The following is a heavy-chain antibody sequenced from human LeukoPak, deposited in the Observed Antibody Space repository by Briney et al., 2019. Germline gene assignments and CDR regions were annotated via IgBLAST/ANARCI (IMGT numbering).Heavy chain of an antibody. CDR3: AKDIPFRIAVAGIDY. CDR2: ISWNSGSI. CDR1: GFTFDDYA. Sequence: GGSLRLSCAASGFTFDDYAMHWVRQAPGKGLEWVSGISWNSGSIGYADSVKGRFTISRDNAKNSLYLQMNSLRAEDTALYYCAKDIPFRIAVAGIDYWGQGTLVTVSS. V-gene: IGHV3-9*01. J-gene: IGHJ4*02. D-gene: IGHD6-19*01.